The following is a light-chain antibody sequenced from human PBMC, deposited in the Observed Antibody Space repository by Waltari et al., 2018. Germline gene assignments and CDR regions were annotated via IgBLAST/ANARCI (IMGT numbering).Light chain of an antibody. CDR3: QQYYSTPPT. J-gene: IGKJ4*01. CDR1: QSVLYSSNNKKY. CDR2: WAS. Sequence: DIVMTQSPDSLAVSLGGRATINCKSSQSVLYSSNNKKYLAWYQQKPGQPPRLLIYWASTRESGIPDRFSGSGSGTDFTLTISSLQAEDVAVYYCQQYYSTPPTFGGGTKVEIK. V-gene: IGKV4-1*01.